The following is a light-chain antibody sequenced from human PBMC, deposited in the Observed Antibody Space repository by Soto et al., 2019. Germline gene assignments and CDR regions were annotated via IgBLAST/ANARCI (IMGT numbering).Light chain of an antibody. V-gene: IGKV3-20*01. CDR1: QSISSSY. CDR2: GAS. Sequence: EIILTQSPGILSLSPGERATLSCRASQSISSSYIAWYQQRPGQAPRLLIYGASNRATGIPDRFSASRSKTDFTLTISRLEPEDFAVYYCQQYGSTPPYTFGQGTKLEIK. CDR3: QQYGSTPPYT. J-gene: IGKJ2*01.